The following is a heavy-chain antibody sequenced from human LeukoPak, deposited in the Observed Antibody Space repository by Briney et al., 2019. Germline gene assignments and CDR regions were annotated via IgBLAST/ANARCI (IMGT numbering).Heavy chain of an antibody. V-gene: IGHV4-30-2*01. J-gene: IGHJ5*02. Sequence: KPSETLSLTCTVSGGSISSGGYYWSWIRQPPGKGLEWIGYIYHSGSTYYNPSLKSRVTISVDRSKNQFSLKLSSVTAADTAVYYCARELGYCSSTSCSPRYDWFDPWGQGTLVTVSS. CDR3: ARELGYCSSTSCSPRYDWFDP. D-gene: IGHD2-2*01. CDR1: GGSISSGGYY. CDR2: IYHSGST.